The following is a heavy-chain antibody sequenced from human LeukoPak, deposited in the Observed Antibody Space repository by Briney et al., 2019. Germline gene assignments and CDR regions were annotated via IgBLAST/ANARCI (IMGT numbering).Heavy chain of an antibody. D-gene: IGHD4-11*01. Sequence: PSQTLSLTCTVSGGSISSSNWWSWVRQPPGKGLEWIGEIYHSGSTNYNPSLKSRVTISVDKSKNQFSLKLSSVTAADTAVYYCARDPVSNYARGWYYYMGAWGKGTTVTVSS. CDR3: ARDPVSNYARGWYYYMGA. V-gene: IGHV4-4*02. J-gene: IGHJ6*03. CDR1: GGSISSSNW. CDR2: IYHSGST.